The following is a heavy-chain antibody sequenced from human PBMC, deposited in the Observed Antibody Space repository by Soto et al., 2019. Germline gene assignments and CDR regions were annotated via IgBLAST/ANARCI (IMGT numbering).Heavy chain of an antibody. CDR3: ARGKIASGSYSPYYYYGMDV. V-gene: IGHV1-8*01. D-gene: IGHD3-10*01. CDR2: MNPNSGNT. J-gene: IGHJ6*02. Sequence: ASVKVSCKASGYTFTSYDINWLRQATGQGLEWMGWMNPNSGNTGYAQKFQGRVTMTRNTSISTAYMELSSLRSEDTAVYYCARGKIASGSYSPYYYYGMDVWGQGTTVTVSS. CDR1: GYTFTSYD.